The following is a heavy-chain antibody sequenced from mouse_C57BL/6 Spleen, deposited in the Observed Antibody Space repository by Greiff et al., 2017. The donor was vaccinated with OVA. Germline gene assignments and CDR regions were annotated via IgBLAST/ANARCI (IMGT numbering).Heavy chain of an antibody. CDR2: IYPGDGDT. CDR1: GYAFSSSW. V-gene: IGHV1-82*01. Sequence: VQLQQSGPELVKPGASVKISCTASGYAFSSSWMNWVKQRPGKGLEWIGRIYPGDGDTNYNGKFKGKATLTADKSSSTAYMQLSSLTSEDSAVYFCAKRQLTGDFDYWGQGTTLTVSS. J-gene: IGHJ2*01. D-gene: IGHD4-1*01. CDR3: AKRQLTGDFDY.